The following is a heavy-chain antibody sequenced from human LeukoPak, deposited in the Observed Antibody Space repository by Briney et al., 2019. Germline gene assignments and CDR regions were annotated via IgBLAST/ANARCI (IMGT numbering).Heavy chain of an antibody. CDR1: GGSISSSSYY. V-gene: IGHV4-39*01. Sequence: SETLSLTCTVSGGSISSSSYYWGWIRQPPGKGLEWIGSIYYSGSTYYNPSLKSRVTISVDTSKNQFSLKLSSVTAADTAVYYCARTQGHGSSTSCFDYWGQGILVTVSS. CDR2: IYYSGST. J-gene: IGHJ4*02. CDR3: ARTQGHGSSTSCFDY. D-gene: IGHD2-2*01.